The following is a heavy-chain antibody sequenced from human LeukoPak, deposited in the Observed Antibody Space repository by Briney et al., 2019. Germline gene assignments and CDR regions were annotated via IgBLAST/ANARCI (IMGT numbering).Heavy chain of an antibody. V-gene: IGHV1-2*02. Sequence: ASVKVSCKASGYTLTDYYVHWVRLAPGQGLEWMGWFNPNSGGTNYAQKFQGSVTMTRDTSISTAYMELSRLTSDDTGVYYCARGYAYFDYWGQGTLVTVSS. CDR1: GYTLTDYY. CDR2: FNPNSGGT. J-gene: IGHJ4*02. D-gene: IGHD2-2*01. CDR3: ARGYAYFDY.